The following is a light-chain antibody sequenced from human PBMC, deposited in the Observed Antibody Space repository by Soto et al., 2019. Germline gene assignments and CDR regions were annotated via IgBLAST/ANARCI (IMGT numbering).Light chain of an antibody. V-gene: IGKV1-6*01. CDR1: QGMRND. J-gene: IGKJ1*01. CDR2: AAS. CDR3: LQAYNYPWT. Sequence: AIQMTQSPSSLSASVRDRVTITCRASQGMRNDLGWYHQKPGKAPKLLIYAASSLQSGVPSRFSGSGSGTDFTLTISSLQPEAFATYYCLQAYNYPWTFGQGTKVEIK.